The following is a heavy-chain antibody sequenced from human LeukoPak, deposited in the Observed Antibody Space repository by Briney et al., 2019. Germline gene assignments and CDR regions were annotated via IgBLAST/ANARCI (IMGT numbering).Heavy chain of an antibody. CDR3: ARLARTGFRYTCSDY. J-gene: IGHJ4*02. CDR2: INHSGST. D-gene: IGHD5-18*01. Sequence: SETVSLTCAVYSGSFSGYYWGWIRQPPGKGLEWIGEINHSGSTNYNPSLKSRVTTSVDTSKNQFSLKLSSVTAADTAVYYCARLARTGFRYTCSDYWSQGTLVTVSS. CDR1: SGSFSGYY. V-gene: IGHV4-34*01.